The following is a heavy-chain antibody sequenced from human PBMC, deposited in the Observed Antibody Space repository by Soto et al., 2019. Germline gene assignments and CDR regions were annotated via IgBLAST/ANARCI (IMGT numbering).Heavy chain of an antibody. CDR3: ASSYYDFWSGDYNWFGP. D-gene: IGHD3-3*01. J-gene: IGHJ5*02. V-gene: IGHV5-51*01. CDR1: GYSFTSYW. Sequence: GESLKISCKGSGYSFTSYWIGRVRQMPGKGLEWMGIIYPGDSDTRYSPSFQGQVTISADKSISTAHLQWSSLKASDTAMYYCASSYYDFWSGDYNWFGPWGQGTLVTVSS. CDR2: IYPGDSDT.